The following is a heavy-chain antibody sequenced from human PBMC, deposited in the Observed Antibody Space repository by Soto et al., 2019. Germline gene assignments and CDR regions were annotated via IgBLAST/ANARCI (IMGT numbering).Heavy chain of an antibody. CDR1: VFTFSDYA. D-gene: IGHD2-15*01. J-gene: IGHJ4*02. CDR3: ARDEKTVVAATFDY. V-gene: IGHV3-30*03. CDR2: VSHDGRNT. Sequence: WGSLRLSCAASVFTFSDYAMHWVRQAPGKGLEWVAVVSHDGRNTHYADSVKGRFTISRDNAKNSLYLQMNSLRAEDTAVYYCARDEKTVVAATFDYWGQGTLVTVSS.